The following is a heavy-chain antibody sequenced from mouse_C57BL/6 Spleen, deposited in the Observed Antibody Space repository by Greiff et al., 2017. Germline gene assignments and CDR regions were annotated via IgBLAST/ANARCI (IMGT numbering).Heavy chain of an antibody. CDR3: ARVVATNYYAMDY. CDR1: GYTFTSYW. D-gene: IGHD1-1*01. V-gene: IGHV1-59*01. Sequence: VQLQQPGAELVRPGTSVKLSCKASGYTFTSYWMHWVKQRPGQGLEWIGVIDPSDSYTNYNQKFKGKATLTVDTSSSTAYMQLSSLTSEDSSVYYCARVVATNYYAMDYWGQGTSVTVSS. J-gene: IGHJ4*01. CDR2: IDPSDSYT.